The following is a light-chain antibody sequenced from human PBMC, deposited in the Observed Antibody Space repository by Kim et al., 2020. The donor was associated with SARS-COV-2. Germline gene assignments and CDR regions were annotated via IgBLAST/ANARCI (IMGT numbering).Light chain of an antibody. CDR1: GNGSKS. Sequence: GKTAKKTCGGSGNGSKSVRWYQQKAGQAPFMVIYYDSDRPSGIAEQFSCANSRNTATLTISRVEAGDEADDYCQGWHSSSDHRVVFGGGTQLTVL. CDR2: YDS. CDR3: QGWHSSSDHRVV. J-gene: IGLJ2*01. V-gene: IGLV3-21*04.